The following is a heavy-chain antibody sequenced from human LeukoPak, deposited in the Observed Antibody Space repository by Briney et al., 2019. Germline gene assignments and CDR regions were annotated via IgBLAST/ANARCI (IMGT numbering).Heavy chain of an antibody. CDR3: ARDRRDGNNLAYHFDY. Sequence: GGSLRLSCAASGFTFSTYAMHWVRQAPGKGLEWVGVLSYDGTSEYYADSVRGRFTISRDHSKNILSLQMDSLRHEDTAFYYCARDRRDGNNLAYHFDYWGQGTLVTVSS. D-gene: IGHD5-24*01. J-gene: IGHJ4*01. V-gene: IGHV3-30*01. CDR2: LSYDGTSE. CDR1: GFTFSTYA.